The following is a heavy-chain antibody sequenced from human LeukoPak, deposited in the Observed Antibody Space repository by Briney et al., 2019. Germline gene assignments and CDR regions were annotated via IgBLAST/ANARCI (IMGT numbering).Heavy chain of an antibody. V-gene: IGHV1-69*11. Sequence: SVKVSCKASGGTFTKYGISWVRQAPGQGLEWMGRIIPLVGRANYAQKFQGRVMITADESTSTAYMELSSLRSEDTAVYYCAREAEYGDYLFDYWGQGTLVTISS. D-gene: IGHD4-17*01. CDR1: GGTFTKYG. CDR2: IIPLVGRA. CDR3: AREAEYGDYLFDY. J-gene: IGHJ4*02.